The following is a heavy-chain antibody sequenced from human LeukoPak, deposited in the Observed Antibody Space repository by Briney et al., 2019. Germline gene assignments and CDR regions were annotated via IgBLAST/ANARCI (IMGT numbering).Heavy chain of an antibody. CDR3: EREGGPYRPLDY. J-gene: IGHJ4*02. Sequence: SGTLSLTCGVAGGSITSTNYWTWVRQPPGKGLEWIGEVNLQGSTNYNPSLMGRVAISVDMSENHISLQLTSMTAADTAVYYCEREGGPYRPLDYSGQGTLVTVSS. CDR2: VNLQGST. CDR1: GGSITSTNY. V-gene: IGHV4-4*02.